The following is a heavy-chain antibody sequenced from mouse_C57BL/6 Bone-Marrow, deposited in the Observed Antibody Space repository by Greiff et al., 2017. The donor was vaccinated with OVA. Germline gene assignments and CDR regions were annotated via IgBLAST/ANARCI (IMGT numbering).Heavy chain of an antibody. D-gene: IGHD1-1*01. CDR1: GFTFSDFY. Sequence: EVKLVESGGGLVQSGRSLRLSCATSGFTFSDFYMEWVRQAPGKGLELIASSRNKANDYNNEYSASVKGRLIVSRYTSQSILYLQMNALRAEDTAIYYCARDAITTVVAPYGYFDVWGTGTTVTVSS. V-gene: IGHV7-1*01. CDR3: ARDAITTVVAPYGYFDV. CDR2: SRNKANDYNN. J-gene: IGHJ1*03.